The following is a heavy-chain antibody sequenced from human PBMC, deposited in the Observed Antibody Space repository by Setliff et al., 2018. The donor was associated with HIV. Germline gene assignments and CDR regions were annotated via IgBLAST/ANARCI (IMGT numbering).Heavy chain of an antibody. CDR3: VRVAGFSSSWFGY. D-gene: IGHD6-13*01. V-gene: IGHV3-74*03. CDR1: GFTFSYYW. CDR2: INSDGSTV. Sequence: GGSLRLSCAASGFTFSYYWMHWVRQAPGKGLEWVARINSDGSTVEHAGAVKGRFTISRDNARNTLYLEMNSLRVEDAAMYYCVRVAGFSSSWFGYWGQGTLVTVSS. J-gene: IGHJ5*01.